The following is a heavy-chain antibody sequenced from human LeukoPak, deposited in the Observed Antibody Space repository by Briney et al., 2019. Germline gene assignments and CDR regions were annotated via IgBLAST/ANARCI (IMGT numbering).Heavy chain of an antibody. CDR2: ISPSGIHT. J-gene: IGHJ4*02. D-gene: IGHD4-11*01. CDR1: GFTFSDYY. CDR3: ARDLDYSTGFDY. V-gene: IGHV3-11*06. Sequence: PGGSLRLSCAASGFTFSDYYMSWIRQAPGKGLEWLSYISPSGIHTPYADSVKGRFTVSRDNAKNSLSLELNSLRVDDTAIYYCARDLDYSTGFDYWGQGTLVTVSS.